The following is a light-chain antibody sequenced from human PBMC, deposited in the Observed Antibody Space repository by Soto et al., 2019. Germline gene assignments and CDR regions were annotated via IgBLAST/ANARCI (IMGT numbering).Light chain of an antibody. CDR2: SAS. J-gene: IGKJ4*01. CDR3: QQSYSSLT. Sequence: DIQMTQSPSSLSASVGDRVTITCRARQSIGNFLNWYQQEPGKAPKLLTYSASSLQSGVPSRFSGSGSGTDFTLTISSLQPEDFATYYCQQSYSSLTFGGGTKVAIK. V-gene: IGKV1-39*01. CDR1: QSIGNF.